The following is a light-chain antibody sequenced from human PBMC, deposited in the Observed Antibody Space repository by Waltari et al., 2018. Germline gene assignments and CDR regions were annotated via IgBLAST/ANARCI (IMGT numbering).Light chain of an antibody. J-gene: IGKJ3*01. V-gene: IGKV1-13*02. CDR1: QDIASA. Sequence: AIQLTQSPSSLSASVGHRITITCRASQDIASALAWYVQKPGKAPQLLIYDASTLESGVPSRFSGSGSGTDFTLVISSLEPEDFALYYCQHRGTWPLSFGPGTTV. CDR3: QHRGTWPLS. CDR2: DAS.